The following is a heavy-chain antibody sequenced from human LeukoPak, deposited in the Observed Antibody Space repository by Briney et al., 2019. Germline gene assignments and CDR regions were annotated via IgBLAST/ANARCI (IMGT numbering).Heavy chain of an antibody. Sequence: SETLSLTCTVSGGSISSYYWSWIRQPPGKGLEWIGYISYSGSTNYNPSLKSRVTISVDRSKNQFSLKLSSVTAADTAVYYCARANSAVFYYYGMDVWGQGTTVTVSS. J-gene: IGHJ6*02. D-gene: IGHD2/OR15-2a*01. V-gene: IGHV4-59*12. CDR2: ISYSGST. CDR3: ARANSAVFYYYGMDV. CDR1: GGSISSYY.